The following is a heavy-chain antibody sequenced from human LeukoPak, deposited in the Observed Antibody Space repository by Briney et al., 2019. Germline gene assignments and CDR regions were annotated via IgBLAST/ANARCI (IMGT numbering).Heavy chain of an antibody. D-gene: IGHD3-10*01. CDR2: IYTSGST. V-gene: IGHV4-61*02. CDR1: GGSISSGSYY. CDR3: ARERGVRGVINGLYYYYYYMDV. J-gene: IGHJ6*03. Sequence: PSETLSLTCTVSGGSISSGSYYWSWIRQPAGKGLEWIGRIYTSGSTNYNPSLKSRVTISVDTSKNQFSLKLGSVTAADTAVYYCARERGVRGVINGLYYYYYYMDVWGKGTTVTISS.